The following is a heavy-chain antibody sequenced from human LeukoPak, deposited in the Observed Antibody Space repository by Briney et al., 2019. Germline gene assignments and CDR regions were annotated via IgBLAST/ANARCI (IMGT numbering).Heavy chain of an antibody. V-gene: IGHV3-21*05. J-gene: IGHJ4*02. Sequence: GGSLRLSCAASGFTFSSYNMNWVRQAPGKGLEWVSYISSSSSNIYYADSVKGRFTISRDNAKNSLYLQMNSLRAEDTAVYYCARDFPRIGSGSYYNRLEYWGQGTLVTVSS. CDR1: GFTFSSYN. D-gene: IGHD3-10*01. CDR2: ISSSSSNI. CDR3: ARDFPRIGSGSYYNRLEY.